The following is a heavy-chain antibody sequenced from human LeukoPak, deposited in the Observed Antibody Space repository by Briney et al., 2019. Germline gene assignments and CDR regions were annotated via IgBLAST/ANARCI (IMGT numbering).Heavy chain of an antibody. V-gene: IGHV1-18*01. CDR1: GYTFTIHG. CDR3: ARVGVQTSVGSGSPIPPFVH. Sequence: ASVKVSCKSSGYTFTIHGISWVRQAPGQGLEWMGWISAYNGNTNYAQKLQGRVTMTTDTSTSTAYMELRSLRSDDTAVYYCARVGVQTSVGSGSPIPPFVHWGREPLVTVSS. CDR2: ISAYNGNT. J-gene: IGHJ4*02. D-gene: IGHD3-10*01.